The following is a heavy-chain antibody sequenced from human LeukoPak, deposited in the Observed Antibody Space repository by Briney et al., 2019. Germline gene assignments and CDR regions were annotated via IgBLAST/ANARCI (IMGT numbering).Heavy chain of an antibody. CDR2: IRYDGSNK. V-gene: IGHV3-30*02. CDR3: AKGTYYYDSSGYNPEDY. Sequence: GGSLRLSCAASGFTFSSYGMHWVRQAPGKGLEWVAFIRYDGSNKYYADSVKGRSTISRDNSKNTLYLQMNSLRAEDTAVYYCAKGTYYYDSSGYNPEDYWGQGTLVTVSS. D-gene: IGHD3-22*01. CDR1: GFTFSSYG. J-gene: IGHJ4*02.